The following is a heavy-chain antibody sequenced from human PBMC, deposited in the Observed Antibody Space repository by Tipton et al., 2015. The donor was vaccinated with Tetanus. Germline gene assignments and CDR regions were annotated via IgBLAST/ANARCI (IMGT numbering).Heavy chain of an antibody. CDR3: ARGQLLSRDWFDP. D-gene: IGHD2-2*01. J-gene: IGHJ5*02. CDR2: IYYSGRT. CDR1: GGSINNYY. V-gene: IGHV4-59*01. Sequence: TLSLTCTVSGGSINNYYWSWIRQPPGKGLEWIGYIYYSGRTNYNPSLKSRVTISVDTSKNQFSLKLSSVTAADTAVYYCARGQLLSRDWFDPWGQGTLVTVSS.